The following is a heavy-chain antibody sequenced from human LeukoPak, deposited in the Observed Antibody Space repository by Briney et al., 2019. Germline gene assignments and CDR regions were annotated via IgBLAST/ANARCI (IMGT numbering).Heavy chain of an antibody. CDR3: ARGVYIAAAQYGY. CDR1: GGSISSYY. J-gene: IGHJ4*02. Sequence: SETLSLTCTVSGGSISSYYWSWIRKPPGKGMEWIGYIYYSGTTNYNPSLKSRVTISVDTSKNQFSLKLSSVTAADTAVYYCARGVYIAAAQYGYWGQGTLVTVSS. D-gene: IGHD6-13*01. V-gene: IGHV4-59*01. CDR2: IYYSGTT.